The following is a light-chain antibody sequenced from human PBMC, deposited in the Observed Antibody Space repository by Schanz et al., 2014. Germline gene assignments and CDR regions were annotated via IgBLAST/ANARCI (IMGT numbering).Light chain of an antibody. V-gene: IGKV3-20*01. CDR1: QSVRNNY. CDR2: GAS. Sequence: EIVLTQSPGTLSLSPGERATLSCRASQSVRNNYLAWYQQKPGQAPRLLIYGASSRATGIPDRFSGSGSGTDFSLTIDRLEPEDFAVYYCQQYGTSSWTFGHGTEVEVK. J-gene: IGKJ1*01. CDR3: QQYGTSSWT.